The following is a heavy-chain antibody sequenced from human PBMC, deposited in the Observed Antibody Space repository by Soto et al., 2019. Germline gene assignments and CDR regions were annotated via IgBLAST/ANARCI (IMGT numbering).Heavy chain of an antibody. J-gene: IGHJ5*02. CDR2: IYYSGST. D-gene: IGHD2-15*01. Sequence: SETLSLTCTVSGGSISSGGYYWSWIRQHPGKGLEWIGYIYYSGSTYYNPSLKSRVTISVDTSKNQFSLKLSSVTAADTAVYYCARGVVVAAAGLEINWFDPWGQGTLVTVSS. CDR3: ARGVVVAAAGLEINWFDP. CDR1: GGSISSGGYY. V-gene: IGHV4-31*03.